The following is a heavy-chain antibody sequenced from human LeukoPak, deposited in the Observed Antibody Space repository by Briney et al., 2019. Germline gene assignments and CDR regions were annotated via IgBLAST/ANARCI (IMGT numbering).Heavy chain of an antibody. Sequence: GGSLRLSCAASGFTFSSYGMHWVRQAPGKGLEWVAFIRYDGSNKYYADSVKGRFTISRDNSKNTLYLQMNSLRAEDTAVYYCTKEHCSGGSCYFHYFDYWGQGTLVTVSS. CDR2: IRYDGSNK. CDR3: TKEHCSGGSCYFHYFDY. D-gene: IGHD2-15*01. J-gene: IGHJ4*02. V-gene: IGHV3-30*02. CDR1: GFTFSSYG.